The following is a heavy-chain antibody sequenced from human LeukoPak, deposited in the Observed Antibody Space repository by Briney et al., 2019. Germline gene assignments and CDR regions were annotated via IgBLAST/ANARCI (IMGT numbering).Heavy chain of an antibody. CDR2: ISSSSSYI. CDR3: ARDTRRIPGAFDI. CDR1: GFTFSSYT. Sequence: GSLRLSCAASGFTFSSYTMKWVRQAPGKGLEWVSSISSSSSYIYYADSVKGRFTISRDNAKNSLYLQMNSLRAEDTALYYCARDTRRIPGAFDIWGQGTMVTVSS. V-gene: IGHV3-21*04. D-gene: IGHD3-3*01. J-gene: IGHJ3*02.